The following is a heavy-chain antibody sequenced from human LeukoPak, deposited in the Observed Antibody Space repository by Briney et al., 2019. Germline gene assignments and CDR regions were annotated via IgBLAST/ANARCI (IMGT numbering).Heavy chain of an antibody. CDR3: ARGSQISLGATDFDY. CDR1: GYSIRSGYH. CDR2: IYYSGST. V-gene: IGHV4-38-2*02. Sequence: SETLSLTCSVSGYSIRSGYHWAWFRQAPGKGLEWIGSIYYSGSTYYNPSLKSRVTISLDTSKNQFSLKLTSVTAADTAMYYCARGSQISLGATDFDYWGQGTLVTVSS. J-gene: IGHJ4*02. D-gene: IGHD1-26*01.